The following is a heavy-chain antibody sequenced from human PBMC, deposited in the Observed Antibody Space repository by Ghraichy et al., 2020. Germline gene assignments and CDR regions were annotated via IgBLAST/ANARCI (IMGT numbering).Heavy chain of an antibody. Sequence: GESLNISCAASGFTFSSYSMNWVRQAPGKGLEWVSSVSPSSSSIYYADSLKGRFTISRDNAKNSLYLQVNSLRAEDTAVYYCARDLRISMVRGVITHTFDYWGQGTLVTVSS. V-gene: IGHV3-21*01. CDR1: GFTFSSYS. D-gene: IGHD3-10*01. CDR3: ARDLRISMVRGVITHTFDY. CDR2: VSPSSSSI. J-gene: IGHJ4*02.